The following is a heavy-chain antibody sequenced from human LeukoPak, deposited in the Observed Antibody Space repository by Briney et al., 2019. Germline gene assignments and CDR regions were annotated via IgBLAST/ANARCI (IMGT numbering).Heavy chain of an antibody. CDR3: AREGDGYNFDY. D-gene: IGHD5-24*01. J-gene: IGHJ4*02. V-gene: IGHV4-59*01. Sequence: SSETLSLTCTVFGGSISSYYWSWIRQPPGKGLEWIGYIYYSGSTNYNPSLKSRVTISVDTSKNQFSLKLSSVTAADTAVYYCAREGDGYNFDYWGQGTLVTVSS. CDR2: IYYSGST. CDR1: GGSISSYY.